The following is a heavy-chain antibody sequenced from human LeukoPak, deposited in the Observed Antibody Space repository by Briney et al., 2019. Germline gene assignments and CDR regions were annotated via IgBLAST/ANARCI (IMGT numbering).Heavy chain of an antibody. CDR1: GFTFSDYY. CDR2: ISGTSSFT. CDR3: ARDLRLLS. Sequence: PGGSLRLSCAASGFTFSDYYMSWVRQAPGKGLEWISYISGTSSFTNYADSVKGRFTVYRDNAKNSLYLQMNTLRAEDTAVYYCARDLRLLSWGQGTLVTVSS. V-gene: IGHV3-11*06. J-gene: IGHJ5*02.